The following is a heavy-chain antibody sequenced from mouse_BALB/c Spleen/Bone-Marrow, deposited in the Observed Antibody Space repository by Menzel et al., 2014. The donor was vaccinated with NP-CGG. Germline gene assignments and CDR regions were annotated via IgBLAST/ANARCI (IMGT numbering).Heavy chain of an antibody. V-gene: IGHV1-26*01. CDR3: ALGVRLYWFFDV. Sequence: EVKLMESGPELVKPGASVKMSCKASGYTFTDYYMKWVKPSHGKSLEWIGDNNPKNGDSFYNQKFKGKATLTVDKSSNTAYMQLDSLTSDDSAVYYCALGVRLYWFFDVWGAGTTVTVSS. J-gene: IGHJ1*01. CDR2: NNPKNGDS. CDR1: GYTFTDYY. D-gene: IGHD2-14*01.